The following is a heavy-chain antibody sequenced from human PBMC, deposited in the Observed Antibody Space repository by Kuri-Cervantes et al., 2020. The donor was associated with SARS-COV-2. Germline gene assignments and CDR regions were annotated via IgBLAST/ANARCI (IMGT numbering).Heavy chain of an antibody. CDR3: ARLDYDILTG. J-gene: IGHJ4*02. CDR2: IKPDESEK. D-gene: IGHD3-9*01. Sequence: GESLKISCAASGFTIGSYWMTWVRQAPGKGLEWVANIKPDESEKYYVESVKGRFTISRDSAKNSLYLEMNSLRAEDTAVYYCARLDYDILTGWGQGTLVTVSS. V-gene: IGHV3-7*03. CDR1: GFTIGSYW.